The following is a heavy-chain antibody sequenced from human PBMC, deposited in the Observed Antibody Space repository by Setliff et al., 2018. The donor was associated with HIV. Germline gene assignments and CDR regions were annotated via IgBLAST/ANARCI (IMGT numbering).Heavy chain of an antibody. Sequence: SETLSLTCTVSGPSINIHYWSWIRQSPGKGFEWIGYIYSTGSTSYNPSLQSRVTISMVASRNQFSLKVTSVTAADTAVYYCAKGAGFYGDYTFDHWGQGRQVTVSS. CDR1: GPSINIHY. D-gene: IGHD4-17*01. CDR3: AKGAGFYGDYTFDH. CDR2: IYSTGST. J-gene: IGHJ4*02. V-gene: IGHV4-59*11.